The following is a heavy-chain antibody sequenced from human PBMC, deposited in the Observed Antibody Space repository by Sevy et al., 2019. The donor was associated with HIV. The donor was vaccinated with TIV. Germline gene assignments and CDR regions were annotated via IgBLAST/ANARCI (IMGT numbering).Heavy chain of an antibody. J-gene: IGHJ4*02. CDR3: TTEDHTAMVTGAFDY. V-gene: IGHV3-15*01. Sequence: GGSLRLACAASGFTFSNAWMSWVRQAPGKGLEWVGRIKSKTDGGTTDYAAPVKGRFTISRDDSKNTLYLQMNSLKTEDTAVYYCTTEDHTAMVTGAFDYWVQGTLVTVSS. CDR2: IKSKTDGGTT. CDR1: GFTFSNAW. D-gene: IGHD5-18*01.